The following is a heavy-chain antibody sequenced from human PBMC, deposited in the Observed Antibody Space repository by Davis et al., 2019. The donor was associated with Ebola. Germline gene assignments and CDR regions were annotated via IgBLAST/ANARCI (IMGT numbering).Heavy chain of an antibody. V-gene: IGHV1-18*04. J-gene: IGHJ4*02. Sequence: ASVKVSCKASGYTFTSYAITWVRQAPGQGLEWMGWINPHNGNTNYAQNVQGRVTITTDTSTSAAYMEVGSLRSDATAVYYCARAQVPTTSDHWGQGTLVTVSS. CDR2: INPHNGNT. CDR3: ARAQVPTTSDH. CDR1: GYTFTSYA. D-gene: IGHD1-1*01.